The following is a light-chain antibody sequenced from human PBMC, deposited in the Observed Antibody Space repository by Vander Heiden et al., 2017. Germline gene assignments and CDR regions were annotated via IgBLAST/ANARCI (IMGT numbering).Light chain of an antibody. V-gene: IGKV1-5*03. CDR3: QQYNSYVT. CDR1: QTISNW. Sequence: SASVGDRVTITCRAGQTISNWLAWYQQKPGKAPKLLIYKASSLESGVPSRFSGSGSGTEFTLTISSLQPDDFATYYCQQYNSYVTFGPGTKVDI. CDR2: KAS. J-gene: IGKJ3*01.